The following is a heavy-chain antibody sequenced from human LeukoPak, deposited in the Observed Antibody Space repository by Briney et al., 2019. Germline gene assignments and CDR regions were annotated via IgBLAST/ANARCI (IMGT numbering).Heavy chain of an antibody. CDR2: IYYSGTI. J-gene: IGHJ6*02. CDR3: ARGRLVRGMDV. Sequence: NPSETLSLTCTVSGGSMSSYYWNWIRQPPGKGLGWIGYIYYSGTINYNPSLKSRVTISVDTSKNQFSLKLSSVTAADTAVYYCARGRLVRGMDVWGQGATVTVSS. V-gene: IGHV4-59*12. D-gene: IGHD6-19*01. CDR1: GGSMSSYY.